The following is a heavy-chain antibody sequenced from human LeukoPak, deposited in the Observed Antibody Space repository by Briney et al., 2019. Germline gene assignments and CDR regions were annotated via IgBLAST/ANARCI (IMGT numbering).Heavy chain of an antibody. CDR3: AAGGPPGIAVAGTLDY. Sequence: SETLSLTCAVYGGSFSGYYWSWIRQPPGKGLEWIGEINHSGSTNYNPSLKSRVTIAVDTSKNQFSLKLSSVTAADTAVYYCAAGGPPGIAVAGTLDYWGQGTLVTVSS. CDR1: GGSFSGYY. V-gene: IGHV4-34*01. J-gene: IGHJ4*02. CDR2: INHSGST. D-gene: IGHD6-19*01.